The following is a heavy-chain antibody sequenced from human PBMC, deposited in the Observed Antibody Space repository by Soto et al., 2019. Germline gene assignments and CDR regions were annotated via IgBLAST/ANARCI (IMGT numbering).Heavy chain of an antibody. CDR1: GFTFSSYA. CDR3: AKALVVVVAATYFDY. J-gene: IGHJ4*02. Sequence: EVQLLESVGGLVQPGGSLRLSCAASGFTFSSYAMSWVRQAPGKGLEWVSAISGSGGSTYYADSVKGRFTISRDNSKNTLYLQMNSLRAEDTAVYYCAKALVVVVAATYFDYLGQGTLVTVSS. CDR2: ISGSGGST. D-gene: IGHD2-15*01. V-gene: IGHV3-23*01.